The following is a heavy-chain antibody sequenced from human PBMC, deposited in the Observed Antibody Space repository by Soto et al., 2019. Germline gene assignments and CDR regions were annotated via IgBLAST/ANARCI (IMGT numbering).Heavy chain of an antibody. CDR3: AKATGHYYYDSSGYHYVPY. Sequence: GGSLRLSCAASGFTVSSNYMSWVRQAPGKGLEWVSVIYSGGSTYYADSVKGRFTISRDNSKNTLYLQMNSLRAEDTAVYYCAKATGHYYYDSSGYHYVPYWGQGTLVTVSS. CDR2: IYSGGST. J-gene: IGHJ4*02. V-gene: IGHV3-53*01. CDR1: GFTVSSNY. D-gene: IGHD3-22*01.